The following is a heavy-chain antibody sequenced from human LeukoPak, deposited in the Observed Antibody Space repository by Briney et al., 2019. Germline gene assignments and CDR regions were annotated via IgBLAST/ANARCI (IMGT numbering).Heavy chain of an antibody. CDR2: FDPQYGEG. Sequence: ASVKVSCKVSGYILTELSIHWVRQAPGKGLEWIGGFDPQYGEGVYAQKFLGRVTMTEDTSTDTAYMELRSLSSDDTAVYYCATGAYTSGSFYFGDIFNWGQGTLVTVSS. V-gene: IGHV1-24*01. CDR1: GYILTELS. CDR3: ATGAYTSGSFYFGDIFN. D-gene: IGHD3-10*01. J-gene: IGHJ4*02.